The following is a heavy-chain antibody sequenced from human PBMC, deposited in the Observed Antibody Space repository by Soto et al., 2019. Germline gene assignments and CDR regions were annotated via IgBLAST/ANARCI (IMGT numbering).Heavy chain of an antibody. CDR1: GFTFSSYD. D-gene: IGHD3-22*01. CDR2: IGTAGDT. CDR3: ARGAEVDYYDSSGYSFPVDY. V-gene: IGHV3-13*01. Sequence: GGSLRLSCAASGFTFSSYDMHWVRQATGKGLEWVSAIGTAGDTYYPGSVKGRFTISRENAKNSLYLQMNSLRAEDTAVYYCARGAEVDYYDSSGYSFPVDYWGQGTLVTVSS. J-gene: IGHJ4*02.